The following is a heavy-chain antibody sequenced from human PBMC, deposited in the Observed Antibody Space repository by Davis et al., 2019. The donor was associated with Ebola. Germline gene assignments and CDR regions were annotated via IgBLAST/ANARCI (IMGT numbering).Heavy chain of an antibody. CDR1: GFTFSSYG. Sequence: SLKISCAASGFTFSSYGMHWLRQAPGTGLEWVAVISYDGSNKYYADSVKGRFTISRDNSKNTLYLQMNSLRAEDTAVYYCAKDAVVYDAVLYGMDVWGQGTTVTVSS. CDR2: ISYDGSNK. D-gene: IGHD2-8*02. V-gene: IGHV3-30*18. CDR3: AKDAVVYDAVLYGMDV. J-gene: IGHJ6*02.